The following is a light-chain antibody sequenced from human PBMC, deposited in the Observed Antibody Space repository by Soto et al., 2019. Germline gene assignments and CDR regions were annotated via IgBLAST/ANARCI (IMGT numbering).Light chain of an antibody. J-gene: IGKJ1*01. CDR2: DAS. Sequence: DIQMTQSPSTLSASVGDRVTITCRASQSFSSWLAWYQQKPGKAPKLLIYDASSLESGVPSRFSGSGSGTEFTLTISSLQPDDFATYYCQQYNSYPWTFGQGTQVDIK. V-gene: IGKV1-5*01. CDR1: QSFSSW. CDR3: QQYNSYPWT.